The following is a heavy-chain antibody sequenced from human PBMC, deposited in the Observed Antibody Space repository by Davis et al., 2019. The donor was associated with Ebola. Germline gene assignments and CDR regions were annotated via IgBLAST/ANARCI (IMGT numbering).Heavy chain of an antibody. V-gene: IGHV3-74*01. D-gene: IGHD3-10*01. CDR3: ARDRYYTIDV. Sequence: HTGGSLSLSCAASGFTFDDHAMHWVRQAPGKGLVWVSRIHSDGTSTIYTDSVKGRFTISRDNAKNTLYLQMNSLRAEDTAVYYCARDRYYTIDVWGQGTTVTVSS. CDR1: GFTFDDHA. J-gene: IGHJ6*02. CDR2: IHSDGTST.